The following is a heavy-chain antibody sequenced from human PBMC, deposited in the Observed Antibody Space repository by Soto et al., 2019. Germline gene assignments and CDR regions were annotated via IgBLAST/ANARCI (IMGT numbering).Heavy chain of an antibody. V-gene: IGHV3-21*06. CDR3: ARDPLGRCSSSSCYKYYYGMDV. J-gene: IGHJ6*02. CDR1: GFAFSSYS. Sequence: PGGSLRLSCEASGFAFSSYSLNWVRQAPGKGLEWVSFIDSSSGYIYYADSVKGRFTISRDNAKNSVFLQMNSLRAEDTAVYYCARDPLGRCSSSSCYKYYYGMDVWGQGTTVTVSS. CDR2: IDSSSGYI. D-gene: IGHD2-2*02.